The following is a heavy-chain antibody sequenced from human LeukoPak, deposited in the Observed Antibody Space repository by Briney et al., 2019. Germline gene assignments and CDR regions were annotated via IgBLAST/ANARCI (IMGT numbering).Heavy chain of an antibody. CDR2: ISSSASTI. Sequence: GGFLRLSCAAPGFTFSSYEMNWVRQAPGKGLEWISYISSSASTIYYADSVKGRFTISRDNAKNSLYLQMNSLRAEDTAIYYCVTRHDYGDHGRGCLDYWGQGTLVTVSS. CDR3: VTRHDYGDHGRGCLDY. V-gene: IGHV3-48*03. D-gene: IGHD4-17*01. J-gene: IGHJ4*02. CDR1: GFTFSSYE.